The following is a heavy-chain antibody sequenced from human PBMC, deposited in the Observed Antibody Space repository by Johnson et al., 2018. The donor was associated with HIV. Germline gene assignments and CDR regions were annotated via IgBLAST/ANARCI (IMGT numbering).Heavy chain of an antibody. CDR1: GFSFSDYY. CDR2: ITSSGSTL. CDR3: ARAPEVRGIDAFDI. V-gene: IGHV3-11*04. D-gene: IGHD3-10*01. Sequence: QVQLVESGGGLVNPGGSLRLSCAASGFSFSDYYMSWIRQAPGKGLEWVSYITSSGSTLYYADSVKGRFTISRDNAKNSLSLQMNILTAEDTAVYYCARAPEVRGIDAFDIWGQGTMVTVSS. J-gene: IGHJ3*02.